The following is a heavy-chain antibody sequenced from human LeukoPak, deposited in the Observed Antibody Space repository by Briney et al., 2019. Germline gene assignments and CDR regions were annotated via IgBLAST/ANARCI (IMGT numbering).Heavy chain of an antibody. CDR2: ISYDGSNK. Sequence: GGSLRLSCAASGFTFSSYAMHWVRQAPGKGLEWVAVISYDGSNKYYADSVKGRFTISRDNSNNTLYLQMNSLRAEDTAVCYCARDLNSGYDDDAFDIWGQGTMVTVSS. J-gene: IGHJ3*02. CDR3: ARDLNSGYDDDAFDI. V-gene: IGHV3-30*04. CDR1: GFTFSSYA. D-gene: IGHD5-12*01.